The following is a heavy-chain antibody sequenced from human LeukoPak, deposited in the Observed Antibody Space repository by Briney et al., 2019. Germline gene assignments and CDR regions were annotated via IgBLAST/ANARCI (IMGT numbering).Heavy chain of an antibody. CDR1: GGSISSYY. D-gene: IGHD3-22*01. CDR3: ARMDYYYDSSGPGNYFDY. Sequence: KPSETLSRTRTVSGGSISSYYWSWIRKPPGKGLEWIGYIYYSGSTNYNPSLKSRVTISVDTSKNQFSLKLSSVTAADTAVYYCARMDYYYDSSGPGNYFDYWGQGTLVTVSS. V-gene: IGHV4-59*01. J-gene: IGHJ4*02. CDR2: IYYSGST.